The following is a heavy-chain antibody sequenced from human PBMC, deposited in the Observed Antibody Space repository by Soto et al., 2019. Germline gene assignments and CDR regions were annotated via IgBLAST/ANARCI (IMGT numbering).Heavy chain of an antibody. D-gene: IGHD6-25*01. V-gene: IGHV3-23*01. Sequence: GGSLRLSCAASGFTFSSYAMSWVRQAPGKGLEWVLAFSGSGGSTYYADSVKGRFTISRDNSKNPLYLQMNSLRAEDTAVYYCAKNPGYSSDYYYYMDVWGKGTTVTVSS. CDR3: AKNPGYSSDYYYYMDV. CDR1: GFTFSSYA. J-gene: IGHJ6*03. CDR2: FSGSGGST.